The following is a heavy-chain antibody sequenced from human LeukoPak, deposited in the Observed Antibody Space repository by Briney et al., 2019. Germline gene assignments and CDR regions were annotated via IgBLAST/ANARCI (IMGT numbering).Heavy chain of an antibody. CDR2: IYYSGST. Sequence: SETLSLTCTVSGGSISSYYWSWIRQPPGKGLEWIGYIYYSGSTNYNLSLKSRVTISVDTSKNQFSLKLSSVTAADTAVYYCARGGGGLRFLEWLSPFGPWGQGTLVTVSS. V-gene: IGHV4-59*01. CDR1: GGSISSYY. CDR3: ARGGGGLRFLEWLSPFGP. D-gene: IGHD3-3*01. J-gene: IGHJ5*02.